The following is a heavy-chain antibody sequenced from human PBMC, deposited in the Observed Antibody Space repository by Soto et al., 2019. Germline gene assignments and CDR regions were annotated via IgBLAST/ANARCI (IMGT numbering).Heavy chain of an antibody. Sequence: EMQLVESGGGLVQPGGSLRLSCAASGFTFSDSWMNWVRQAPGKGLEWVANIKADGSEKYYVDSVKGRFTIARDNAKNALYRQMDSLRAEDTAVYSCAGPGGVLEPLTGWGQGTLVNVSS. D-gene: IGHD1-1*01. CDR2: IKADGSEK. CDR3: AGPGGVLEPLTG. V-gene: IGHV3-7*05. CDR1: GFTFSDSW. J-gene: IGHJ4*02.